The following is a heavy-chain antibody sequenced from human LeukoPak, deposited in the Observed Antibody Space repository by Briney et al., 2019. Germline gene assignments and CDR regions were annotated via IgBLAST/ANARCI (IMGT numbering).Heavy chain of an antibody. CDR1: GGTFSSYA. Sequence: SVKVSCKASGGTFSSYAISWVRQAPGQGLGWMGGIIPIFGTANYAQKFQGRVTITADESTSTAYMELSSLRSEDTAVYYCASAVDKDYDYYYGMDVWGQGTTVTVSS. D-gene: IGHD3-9*01. CDR3: ASAVDKDYDYYYGMDV. CDR2: IIPIFGTA. V-gene: IGHV1-69*13. J-gene: IGHJ6*02.